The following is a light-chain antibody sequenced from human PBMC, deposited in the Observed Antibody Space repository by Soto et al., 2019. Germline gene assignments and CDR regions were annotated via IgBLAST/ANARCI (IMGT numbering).Light chain of an antibody. CDR1: QTISSW. J-gene: IGKJ1*01. V-gene: IGKV1-5*03. CDR3: QQYNSYSRGT. Sequence: DIQMTQSPSTLSGSVGDRGTITCRASQTISSWLAWYQQKPGKAPKLLIYKASTLKSGVPSRFSGSGSGTEFILTISSLQPDDFATYYCQQYNSYSRGTFGQGTKVDI. CDR2: KAS.